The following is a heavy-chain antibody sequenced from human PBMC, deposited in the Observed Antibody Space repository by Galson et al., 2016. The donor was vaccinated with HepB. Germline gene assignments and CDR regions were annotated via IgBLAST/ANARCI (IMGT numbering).Heavy chain of an antibody. CDR1: GGTFSSYS. Sequence: SVKVSCKASGGTFSSYSISWVRQAPGQGLEWMGGIIPVFGTANYAQKFQGKVTITADASTSTAHMEVGSLTSEDTAVYYCARDLTEVSGGFGELFGAFDIWGQGTMVTVSS. D-gene: IGHD3-10*01. J-gene: IGHJ3*02. CDR2: IIPVFGTA. CDR3: ARDLTEVSGGFGELFGAFDI. V-gene: IGHV1-69*13.